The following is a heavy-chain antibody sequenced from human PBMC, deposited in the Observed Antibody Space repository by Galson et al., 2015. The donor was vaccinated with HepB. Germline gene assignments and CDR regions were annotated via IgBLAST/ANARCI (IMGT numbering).Heavy chain of an antibody. CDR1: GFTFSSYA. CDR3: VKGYCSSTSCYRDY. D-gene: IGHD2-2*02. J-gene: IGHJ4*02. CDR2: ISSNGGST. Sequence: SLRLSCAASGFTFSSYAMHWVRQAPGKGLEYVAAISSNGGSTYYADSVKGRFTISRDNSKNTLYLQMSSLRAEDTAVYYCVKGYCSSTSCYRDYWGQGTLVTVSS. V-gene: IGHV3-64D*06.